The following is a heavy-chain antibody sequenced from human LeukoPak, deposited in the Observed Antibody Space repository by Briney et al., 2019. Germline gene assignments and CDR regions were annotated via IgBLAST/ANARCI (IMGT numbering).Heavy chain of an antibody. D-gene: IGHD5-18*01. CDR2: INPNSGGT. CDR1: GYTFTGYY. Sequence: ASVEVSCKASGYTFTGYYMHWVRQAPGQGLEWMGWINPNSGGTNYAQKFQGRVTMTRDTSISTAYMELSRLRSDDTAVYYCARRRGTWIQLWLDYWGQGTLVTVSS. CDR3: ARRRGTWIQLWLDY. V-gene: IGHV1-2*02. J-gene: IGHJ4*02.